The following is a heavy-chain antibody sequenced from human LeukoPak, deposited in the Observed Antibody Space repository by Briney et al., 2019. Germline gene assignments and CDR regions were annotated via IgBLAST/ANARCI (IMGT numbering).Heavy chain of an antibody. D-gene: IGHD3-22*01. CDR1: GFTFSTYG. J-gene: IGHJ3*02. V-gene: IGHV3-30*02. CDR2: IRYEGSNK. Sequence: GGSLRLSCAASGFTFSTYGMNWVRQAPGKGLEWVTSIRYEGSNKYYANSVKGRFTISRDNSKNTLYLQMSSLRAEDTALYYCAKGDHYDTSGYDAFDIWGQGTMVTVSS. CDR3: AKGDHYDTSGYDAFDI.